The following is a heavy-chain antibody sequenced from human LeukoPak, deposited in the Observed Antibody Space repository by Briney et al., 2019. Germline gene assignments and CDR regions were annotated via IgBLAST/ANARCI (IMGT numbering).Heavy chain of an antibody. J-gene: IGHJ4*02. Sequence: SETLSLTCTVSGGSISSYYWSWIRQPPGTGLERIGYIYYSGSTNYNPSLKSRVTISVDTSKNQFSLKLSSVTAADTAVYYCASTDSSGYSIDYWGQGTLVTVSS. D-gene: IGHD3-22*01. CDR1: GGSISSYY. V-gene: IGHV4-59*12. CDR2: IYYSGST. CDR3: ASTDSSGYSIDY.